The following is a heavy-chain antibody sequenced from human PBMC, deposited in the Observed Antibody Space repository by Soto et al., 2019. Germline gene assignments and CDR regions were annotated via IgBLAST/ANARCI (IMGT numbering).Heavy chain of an antibody. V-gene: IGHV5-10-1*01. J-gene: IGHJ6*02. CDR3: ARRIAAAGGYYYYPFAF. D-gene: IGHD5-12*01. CDR1: GYNFDTYW. CDR2: MDPIDSKT. Sequence: PGESLKISCKGSGYNFDTYWITWVRQTPGKGLEWMGRMDPIDSKTKYSPSLEGHITISVDKSISTTYLQWSSLKASDTAIYYCARRIAAAGGYYYYPFAFWGQGTAVTVSS.